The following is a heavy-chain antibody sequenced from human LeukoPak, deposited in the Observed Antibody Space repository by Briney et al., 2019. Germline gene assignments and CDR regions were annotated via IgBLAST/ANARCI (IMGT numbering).Heavy chain of an antibody. J-gene: IGHJ3*02. V-gene: IGHV4-59*01. D-gene: IGHD3-22*01. CDR2: IYYSGST. CDR3: ARVYYDSSGHGHDAFDI. Sequence: SETLSLTCTVSGGSISSYYWSWIRQPPGKGLEWIGYIYYSGSTNYNPSLKSRVTISVDTSKNQFSLKLSSVTAADTAVYYCARVYYDSSGHGHDAFDIWGQGTMVTVSS. CDR1: GGSISSYY.